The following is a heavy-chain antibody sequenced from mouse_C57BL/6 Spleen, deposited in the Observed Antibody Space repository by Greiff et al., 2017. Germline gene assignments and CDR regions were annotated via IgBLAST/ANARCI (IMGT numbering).Heavy chain of an antibody. D-gene: IGHD2-5*01. CDR2: IYPSDSET. J-gene: IGHJ4*01. V-gene: IGHV1-61*01. Sequence: QVQLQQPGAELVRPGSSVKLSCKASGYTFTSYWMDWVKQRPGQGLEWIGNIYPSDSETHYNQKFKDKATLTVTKSSSTAYMQLSSLTSEDSAVYYCARGRYSNYVDAMDYWGQGTSVTVSS. CDR3: ARGRYSNYVDAMDY. CDR1: GYTFTSYW.